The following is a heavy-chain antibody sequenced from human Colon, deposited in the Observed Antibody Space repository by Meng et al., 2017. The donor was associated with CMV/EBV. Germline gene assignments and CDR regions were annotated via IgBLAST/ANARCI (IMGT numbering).Heavy chain of an antibody. CDR1: GFTFSSYA. J-gene: IGHJ4*02. CDR2: ISGSGGST. Sequence: GESLKISCAASGFTSGFTFSSYAMNWVRQAPGKGLEWVSGISGSGGSTNYADPVKGRFTISRDNSKNTLYLQMNSLRAEDTAVYYCARQSGSYKNDYWGQGTLVTVSS. V-gene: IGHV3-23*01. D-gene: IGHD1-26*01. CDR3: ARQSGSYKNDY.